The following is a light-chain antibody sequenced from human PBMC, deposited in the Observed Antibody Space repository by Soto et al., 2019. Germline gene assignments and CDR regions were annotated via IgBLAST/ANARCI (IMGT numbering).Light chain of an antibody. Sequence: EIVLTQSPGTLSLSPGERATLSCRASQSVSSSYLAWYQQKPGQAPRLLIYGASSRATGIPDRFSGSGSGTDSTLTISRLEPEEFAVYDCQQYGSSLWTFGRGTKVEIK. CDR3: QQYGSSLWT. V-gene: IGKV3-20*01. CDR2: GAS. J-gene: IGKJ1*01. CDR1: QSVSSSY.